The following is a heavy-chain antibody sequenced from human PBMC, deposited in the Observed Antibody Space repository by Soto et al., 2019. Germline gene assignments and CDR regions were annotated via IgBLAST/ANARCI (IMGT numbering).Heavy chain of an antibody. CDR3: ARDRIAGSKYYYGMDV. CDR1: GGTFSSYA. V-gene: IGHV1-69*01. CDR2: IIPIFGTE. Sequence: QVQLVQSGAEVKKPGSSVRVSCKASGGTFSSYAISWVRQAPGQGLEWMGGIIPIFGTENYAQKFQGRVTITADETTSTGYMELSSLRSEDTAGYYCARDRIAGSKYYYGMDVWGQGTTVTVSS. D-gene: IGHD6-13*01. J-gene: IGHJ6*02.